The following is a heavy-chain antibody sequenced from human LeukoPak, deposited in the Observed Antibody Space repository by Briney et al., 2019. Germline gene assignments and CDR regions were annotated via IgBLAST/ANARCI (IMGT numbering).Heavy chain of an antibody. D-gene: IGHD2-2*01. Sequence: GGSLRLSCAASGFTFSSYEMNWVRQAPGKGLEWVSYISSSGSTIYYADSVKGRFTISRDNAKNSLYLQMNSLRAEDTALYYCARGKYPDNADYMEVWGKGTTVIVSS. J-gene: IGHJ6*03. CDR1: GFTFSSYE. CDR3: ARGKYPDNADYMEV. CDR2: ISSSGSTI. V-gene: IGHV3-48*03.